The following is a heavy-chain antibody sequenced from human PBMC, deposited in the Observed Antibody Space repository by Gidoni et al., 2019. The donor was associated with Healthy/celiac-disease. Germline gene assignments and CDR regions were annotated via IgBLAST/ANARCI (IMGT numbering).Heavy chain of an antibody. V-gene: IGHV5-51*01. CDR1: GYSFTSYW. J-gene: IGHJ3*02. CDR3: ARKGAPFGRYYYDSSGYYADDAFDI. Sequence: EVQLVQSGAEVKKPGESLKISCKGSGYSFTSYWIGWVRQMPGKGLEWMGIIYPGDSDTRYSPSFQGQVTISADKSIRTAYLQWSSLKASDTAMYYCARKGAPFGRYYYDSSGYYADDAFDIWGQGTMVTVSS. CDR2: IYPGDSDT. D-gene: IGHD3-22*01.